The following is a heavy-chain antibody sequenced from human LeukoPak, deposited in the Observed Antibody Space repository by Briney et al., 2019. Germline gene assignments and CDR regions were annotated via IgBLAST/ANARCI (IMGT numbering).Heavy chain of an antibody. CDR1: GYTFTSYG. J-gene: IGHJ4*02. CDR2: ISAYNGNT. CDR3: ARDTSPLRYFDWLLYGEPFYYFDY. Sequence: GASVKVSCKASGYTFTSYGISWVRQAPGQGLEWMGWISAYNGNTNYAQKLQGRVTMTTDTSTSTAYVELRSLRSDDTAVYYCARDTSPLRYFDWLLYGEPFYYFDYWGQGTLVTVPS. D-gene: IGHD3-9*01. V-gene: IGHV1-18*01.